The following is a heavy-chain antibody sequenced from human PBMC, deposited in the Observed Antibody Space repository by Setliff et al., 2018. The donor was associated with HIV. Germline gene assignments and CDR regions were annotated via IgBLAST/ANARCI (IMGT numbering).Heavy chain of an antibody. J-gene: IGHJ4*02. CDR2: IYHSGNT. CDR1: GGSISSSNW. CDR3: ARGDVVAAAGGAFDY. V-gene: IGHV4-4*02. D-gene: IGHD6-13*01. Sequence: NPSETLSLTCAVSGGSISSSNWWSWVRQPPGKGLEWIGEIYHSGNTNYNPSLNSRVTISVDNSKNEFSLKLSSVTAADTAVYYCARGDVVAAAGGAFDYWGQGTLVTVSS.